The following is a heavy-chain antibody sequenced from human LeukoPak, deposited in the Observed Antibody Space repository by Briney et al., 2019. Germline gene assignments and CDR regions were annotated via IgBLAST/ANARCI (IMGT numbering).Heavy chain of an antibody. CDR3: ARNYYDSSGYDPFDP. D-gene: IGHD3-22*01. J-gene: IGHJ5*02. Sequence: SETLSLTCTVSGGSISSGSYYWSWIRQPAGKGLEWIGRIYTSGSTNYNPSLKSRVTISVDTSKNQFSLKLSSVTAADTAVYYCARNYYDSSGYDPFDPWGQGTLVTVSS. V-gene: IGHV4-61*02. CDR1: GGSISSGSYY. CDR2: IYTSGST.